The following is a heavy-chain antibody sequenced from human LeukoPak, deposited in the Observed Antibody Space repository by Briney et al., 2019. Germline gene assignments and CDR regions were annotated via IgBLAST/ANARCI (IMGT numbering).Heavy chain of an antibody. CDR2: ISAYSGNT. J-gene: IGHJ4*02. V-gene: IGHV1-18*01. D-gene: IGHD2-2*01. CDR1: GYTFTSYG. Sequence: GASVKVSCKASGYTFTSYGISWVRQAPGQGLEWMGWISAYSGNTNYAQKLQGRVTMTTDTSTSTAYMELRSLRSDDTAVYYCAREPQVYCSSTSCYAGVGDYWGQGTLVTVSS. CDR3: AREPQVYCSSTSCYAGVGDY.